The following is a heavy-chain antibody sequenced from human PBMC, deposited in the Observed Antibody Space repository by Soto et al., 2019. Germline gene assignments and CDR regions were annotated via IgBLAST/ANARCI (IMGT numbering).Heavy chain of an antibody. CDR3: AKDHLTIFGVTPSS. CDR2: ISGSGGST. J-gene: IGHJ3*01. CDR1: GFTFSSYA. Sequence: GGSMRLSCAASGFTFSSYAMSWVRQAPGKGLEWVSAISGSGGSTYYADSVKGRFTISRDNSKNTLYLQMNSLRAEDTAVYYCAKDHLTIFGVTPSSWGQGTMVTVSS. D-gene: IGHD3-3*01. V-gene: IGHV3-23*01.